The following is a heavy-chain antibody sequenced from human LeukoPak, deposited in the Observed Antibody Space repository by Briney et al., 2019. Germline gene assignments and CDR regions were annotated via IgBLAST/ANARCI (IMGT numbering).Heavy chain of an antibody. CDR2: IYYSGST. CDR1: GGSISSYY. Sequence: SETLSLTCTVSGGSISSYYWSWIRQPPGKGLEWIGYIYYSGSTNYNPSLKSRVTISVDTSKNQFSLKLNSVTAADRAVYYCARTYYGDNWFDPWGQGTLVTVSS. V-gene: IGHV4-59*08. CDR3: ARTYYGDNWFDP. D-gene: IGHD3-10*01. J-gene: IGHJ5*02.